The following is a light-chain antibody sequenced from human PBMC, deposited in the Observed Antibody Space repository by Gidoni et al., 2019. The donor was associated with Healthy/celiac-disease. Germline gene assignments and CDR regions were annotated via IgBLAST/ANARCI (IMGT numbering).Light chain of an antibody. CDR1: SSNIGSNT. V-gene: IGLV1-44*01. J-gene: IGLJ3*02. CDR3: AAWDDSLNGPNWV. CDR2: SNN. Sequence: QSVLTQPPSASGTPGQRVTISCSGSSSNIGSNTVNWYQQLPGTAPKLLIYSNNQRTSGVPDRFSGYKSGTSASLAISGLQSEDEADYYCAAWDDSLNGPNWVFGGGTKLTVL.